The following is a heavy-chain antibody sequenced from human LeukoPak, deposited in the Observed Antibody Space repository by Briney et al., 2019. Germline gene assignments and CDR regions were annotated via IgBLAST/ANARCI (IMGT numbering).Heavy chain of an antibody. D-gene: IGHD3-22*01. CDR2: IYYSGST. Sequence: SETLSLTCTVSGGSISSGGYYWSWIRQPPGKGLEWIGYIYYSGSTNYNPSLKSRVTISVDTSKKQFSLKLSSVTAADTAVYYCASQRTEYYYDSSGYYGYWGQGTLVTVSS. CDR3: ASQRTEYYYDSSGYYGY. J-gene: IGHJ4*02. V-gene: IGHV4-61*08. CDR1: GGSISSGGYY.